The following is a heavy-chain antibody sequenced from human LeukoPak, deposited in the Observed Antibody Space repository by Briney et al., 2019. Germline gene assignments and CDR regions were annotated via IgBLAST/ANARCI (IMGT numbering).Heavy chain of an antibody. CDR3: TRGSQNCASASCYKF. Sequence: APVKVSCKASGYTFTSYDINWVRQATGQGLECMGWMNPNSGNTGYAQKFQGRVTMTRNPSISTAYKELGSLTSEDTAVYYCTRGSQNCASASCYKFWGQGTLVTVSS. V-gene: IGHV1-8*01. J-gene: IGHJ4*02. D-gene: IGHD2-2*02. CDR1: GYTFTSYD. CDR2: MNPNSGNT.